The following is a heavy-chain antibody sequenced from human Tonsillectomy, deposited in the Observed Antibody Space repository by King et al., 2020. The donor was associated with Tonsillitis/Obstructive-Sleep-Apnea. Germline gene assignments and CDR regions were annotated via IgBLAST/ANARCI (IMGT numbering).Heavy chain of an antibody. D-gene: IGHD3-22*01. CDR2: ISYDGSNR. CDR1: GFTFSNYA. CDR3: ARVPYYYDSRNYGAYFDY. J-gene: IGHJ4*02. Sequence: VQLVESGGGVVQPGRSLRLSCAASGFTFSNYAMHWVRQAPGKGLEWVTVISYDGSNRYSDSVKGRFTISRDNSKNTLYLQMNSLRAEDTAVYYCARVPYYYDSRNYGAYFDYWGQGTLVTVSS. V-gene: IGHV3-30*04.